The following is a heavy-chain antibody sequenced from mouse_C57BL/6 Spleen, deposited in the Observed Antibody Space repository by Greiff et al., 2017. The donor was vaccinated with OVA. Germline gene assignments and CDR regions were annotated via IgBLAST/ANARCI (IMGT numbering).Heavy chain of an antibody. CDR2: IHPNSGST. CDR3: AKYDYDGGLYAMDY. CDR1: GYTFTSYW. D-gene: IGHD2-4*01. V-gene: IGHV1-64*01. Sequence: QVQLQQPGAELVKPGASVKLSCKASGYTFTSYWMHWVKQRPGQGLEWIGMIHPNSGSTNYNEKFKSKATLTVDKSSSTAYMQLSSLTSEDSAVYYCAKYDYDGGLYAMDYWGQGTSVTVSS. J-gene: IGHJ4*01.